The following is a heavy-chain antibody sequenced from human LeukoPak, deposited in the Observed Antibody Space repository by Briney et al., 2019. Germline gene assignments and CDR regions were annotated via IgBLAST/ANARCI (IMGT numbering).Heavy chain of an antibody. D-gene: IGHD3-3*01. Sequence: PGGSLRLSCAASGFTFSSYGMHWVRQAPGKGLEWVAVIWYDGSNKYYADSVKGRFTISRDNAKNSLYLQMNSLRADDTAVYYCVRDRGDFWSGYYTDWGQGTLVSVSS. CDR1: GFTFSSYG. CDR3: VRDRGDFWSGYYTD. V-gene: IGHV3-33*01. J-gene: IGHJ4*02. CDR2: IWYDGSNK.